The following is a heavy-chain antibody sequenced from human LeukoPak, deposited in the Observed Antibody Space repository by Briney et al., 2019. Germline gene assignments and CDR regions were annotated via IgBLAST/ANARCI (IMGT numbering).Heavy chain of an antibody. CDR2: VSADNGET. V-gene: IGHV1-18*01. CDR3: ARDYQLLLLWDCFDP. J-gene: IGHJ5*02. Sequence: ASVKVSCKASGYSFNTYGISWVRQAPGQGLEWMGWVSADNGETNYAQKFQGRVTMTTDASTSTAYMELRSLRSDDTAVYYCARDYQLLLLWDCFDPWGQGTLVSVSS. CDR1: GYSFNTYG. D-gene: IGHD2-2*01.